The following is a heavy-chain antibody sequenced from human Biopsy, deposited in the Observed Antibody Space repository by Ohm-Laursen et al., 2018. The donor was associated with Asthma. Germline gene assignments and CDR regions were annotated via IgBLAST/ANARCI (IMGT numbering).Heavy chain of an antibody. V-gene: IGHV3-33*01. CDR3: ARDIVATMIGYYYYGMDV. CDR1: GFTFSSYG. Sequence: SLRLSCTASGFTFSSYGMHWVRQAPGKGLEWVAVIWYHGGNKYYADSVKGRFIISRDNSKNTLYLQMNSLRAEDTAVYYCARDIVATMIGYYYYGMDVWGQGTTVTVSS. CDR2: IWYHGGNK. J-gene: IGHJ6*02. D-gene: IGHD5-12*01.